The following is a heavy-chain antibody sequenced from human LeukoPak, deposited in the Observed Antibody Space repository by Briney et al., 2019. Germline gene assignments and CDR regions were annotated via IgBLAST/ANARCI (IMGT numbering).Heavy chain of an antibody. CDR3: ARDIGSTSLHYYYYMDV. V-gene: IGHV4-34*01. CDR2: INHSGST. J-gene: IGHJ6*03. D-gene: IGHD2-2*01. CDR1: GGSFSGYY. Sequence: SETLSLTCAVYGGSFSGYYWSWIRQPPGKGLEWIGEINHSGSTNYNPSLKSRVTISVDKSKNQFSLKLSSVTAADTAVYYCARDIGSTSLHYYYYMDVWGKGTTVTVSS.